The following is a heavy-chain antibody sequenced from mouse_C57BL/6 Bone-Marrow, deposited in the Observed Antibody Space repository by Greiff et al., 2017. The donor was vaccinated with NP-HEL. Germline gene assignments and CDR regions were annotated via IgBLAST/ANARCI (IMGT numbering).Heavy chain of an antibody. CDR2: IWRGGST. CDR1: GFSLTSYG. Sequence: VMLVESGPGLVQPSQSLSITCTVSGFSLTSYGVHWVRQSPGKGLEWLGVIWRGGSTDYNAAFMSRLSITKDNSKSQVFFKMNSLQADDTAIYYCAKKGIYYGPFDYWGQGTTLTVSS. CDR3: AKKGIYYGPFDY. D-gene: IGHD2-1*01. J-gene: IGHJ2*01. V-gene: IGHV2-5*01.